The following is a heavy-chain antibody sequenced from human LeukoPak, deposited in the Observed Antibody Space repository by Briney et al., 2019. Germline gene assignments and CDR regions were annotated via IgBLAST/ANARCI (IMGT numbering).Heavy chain of an antibody. D-gene: IGHD3-22*01. CDR1: RFSFGDYA. V-gene: IGHV3-49*04. Sequence: PGGSLRLSCTSSRFSFGDYAMSWVRQAPGKGLEWVGSIRSKAYGATTEYAASVKGRFTISRDDSKSIAYLQMNSLKIEDTSVYYSNRDPYYYKSSGHEWFDPWGQGTLVTVSS. J-gene: IGHJ5*02. CDR2: IRSKAYGATT. CDR3: NRDPYYYKSSGHEWFDP.